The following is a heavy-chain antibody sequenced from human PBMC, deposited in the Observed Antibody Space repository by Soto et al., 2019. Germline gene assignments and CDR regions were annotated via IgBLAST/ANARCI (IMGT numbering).Heavy chain of an antibody. Sequence: QITLKESGPTLVKPTQTLTLTCTFSGFSLSTSGVGVGWIRQPPGKALEWLALIYWDDDKRYSPSLKSRLTITKDTSKNQVVLTTTNMDPVHSVSYYCALSPWVRGCFDYWGQGTLVTVSS. D-gene: IGHD3-10*01. CDR2: IYWDDDK. V-gene: IGHV2-5*02. CDR1: GFSLSTSGVG. J-gene: IGHJ4*02. CDR3: ALSPWVRGCFDY.